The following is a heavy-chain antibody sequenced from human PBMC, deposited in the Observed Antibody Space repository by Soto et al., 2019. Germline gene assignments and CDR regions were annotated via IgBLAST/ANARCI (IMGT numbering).Heavy chain of an antibody. J-gene: IGHJ4*02. Sequence: EVQLLESGGGLVQPGGSLRLSCAASGFTFSSYAMSWVRQAPGKGLEWVSAISGSGGSTYYADSVKGRFTISRDNSKNPPYLQMNSLRAEDTAVYFCAKGSIFGVVTVYFDYWGQGTLVTVSS. D-gene: IGHD3-3*01. V-gene: IGHV3-23*01. CDR2: ISGSGGST. CDR1: GFTFSSYA. CDR3: AKGSIFGVVTVYFDY.